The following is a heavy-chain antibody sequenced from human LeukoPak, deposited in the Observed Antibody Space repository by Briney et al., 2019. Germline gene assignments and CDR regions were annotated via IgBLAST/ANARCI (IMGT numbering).Heavy chain of an antibody. J-gene: IGHJ4*02. V-gene: IGHV3-23*01. Sequence: TGGSLRLSCAASGFTFSSYAMSWVRQAPGKGLEWVSVISGSGGSTYYADSVKGRFTISRDNSKNTLYLQMNSLRADDTAVYYCATDPYGDYYGSIDYWGQGTLVTVSS. CDR1: GFTFSSYA. CDR2: ISGSGGST. D-gene: IGHD3-22*01. CDR3: ATDPYGDYYGSIDY.